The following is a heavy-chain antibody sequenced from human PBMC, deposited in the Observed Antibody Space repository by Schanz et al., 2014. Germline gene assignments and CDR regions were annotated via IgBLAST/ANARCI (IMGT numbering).Heavy chain of an antibody. D-gene: IGHD1-1*01. CDR3: ARDGAELYYFDD. CDR2: ISFDGRNT. Sequence: VRLVESGGGLAQPGGSLRLACAASGFNFNTYAMSWVRQAPGKGLEWVGFISFDGRNTGYAHSVKGRFTISRDNAKNSLYLQMNGLRAEDTAVFYCARDGAELYYFDDWGQGTLVTVSA. J-gene: IGHJ4*02. CDR1: GFNFNTYA. V-gene: IGHV3-30*03.